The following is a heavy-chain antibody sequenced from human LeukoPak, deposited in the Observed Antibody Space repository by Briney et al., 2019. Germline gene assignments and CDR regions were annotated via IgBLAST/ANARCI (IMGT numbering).Heavy chain of an antibody. J-gene: IGHJ4*02. CDR2: ISSSSSYI. Sequence: PGGSLRLSCAASGFTFSSYSMNWVCQAPGKGLEWVSSISSSSSYIYYADSVKGRFTIPRDNAKNSLYLQMNSLRAEDTAVYYCARETSSGWYNYFDYWGQGTLVTVSS. CDR3: ARETSSGWYNYFDY. V-gene: IGHV3-21*01. D-gene: IGHD6-19*01. CDR1: GFTFSSYS.